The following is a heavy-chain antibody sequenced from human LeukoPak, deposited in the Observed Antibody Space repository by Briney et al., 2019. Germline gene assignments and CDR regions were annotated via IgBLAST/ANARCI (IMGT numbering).Heavy chain of an antibody. D-gene: IGHD3-10*01. CDR1: GFTFNNYL. J-gene: IGHJ4*02. CDR2: LFTGGGRT. V-gene: IGHV3-23*01. Sequence: GGSLRLSCAASGFTFNNYLMSWVRQAPGKGLELVSVLFTGGGRTLYADSVKGRFTISGDTSRTTLYLQMNGLRAEDTAVYYCAKECDYSPGHKFDLWGQGTLVTVSS. CDR3: AKECDYSPGHKFDL.